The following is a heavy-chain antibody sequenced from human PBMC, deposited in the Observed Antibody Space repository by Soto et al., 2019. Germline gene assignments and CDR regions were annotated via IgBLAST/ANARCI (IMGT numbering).Heavy chain of an antibody. V-gene: IGHV4-34*01. CDR2: INHSGST. Sequence: PSETLSLTCAVYGGSFRGSYGGGIRHPPGKGKEWIGEINHSGSTNYNPSLKSRVTISVDTSKNQFALKLSSVTAADTAVYYCARVRFLEWLPYYYYYGMDVWGQGTTVTVSS. CDR3: ARVRFLEWLPYYYYYGMDV. CDR1: GGSFRGSY. D-gene: IGHD3-3*01. J-gene: IGHJ6*02.